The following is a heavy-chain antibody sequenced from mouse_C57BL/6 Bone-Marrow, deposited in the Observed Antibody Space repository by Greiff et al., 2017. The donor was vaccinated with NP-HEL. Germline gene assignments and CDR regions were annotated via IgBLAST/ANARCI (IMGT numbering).Heavy chain of an antibody. Sequence: EVQLQQSGPVLVKPGASVKMSCKASGYTFTDYYMNWVKQSHGKSLEWIGVINPYNGGTSYNQKFKGKATLTVDKSSSTAYMELNSLTSEDSAVYYCARASRPTLYWYFDVWGTGTTVTVSS. CDR2: INPYNGGT. V-gene: IGHV1-19*01. CDR1: GYTFTDYY. D-gene: IGHD1-1*01. CDR3: ARASRPTLYWYFDV. J-gene: IGHJ1*03.